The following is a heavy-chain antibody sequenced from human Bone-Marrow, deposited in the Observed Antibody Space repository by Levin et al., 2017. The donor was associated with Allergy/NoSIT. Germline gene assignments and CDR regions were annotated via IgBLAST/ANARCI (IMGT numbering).Heavy chain of an antibody. CDR3: ARVHSTYDYVDA. CDR2: IYFSGGP. CDR1: GGSISSGPYY. D-gene: IGHD4-11*01. Sequence: SETLSLTCTVSGGSISSGPYYWGWIRQHPVTGLEWIGYIYFSGGPYYNPSLSSRVTISVDTSQNQFSLKLNSGSAADTAVYYGARVHSTYDYVDAWGQGTLVTVSS. J-gene: IGHJ4*02. V-gene: IGHV4-31*03.